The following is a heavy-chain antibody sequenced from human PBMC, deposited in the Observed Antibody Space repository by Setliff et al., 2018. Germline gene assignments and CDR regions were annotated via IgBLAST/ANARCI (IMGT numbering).Heavy chain of an antibody. J-gene: IGHJ4*02. CDR1: GFTSSMYT. D-gene: IGHD1-26*01. CDR3: AKDRVNDGFWDFDA. Sequence: LPLSCAASGFTSSMYTMVWVRQVPGEGLEWVAGFIQVGSGVYADSVKGRSTIYRDNSKNSFFLQINNLRVEDAATYYCAKDRVNDGFWDFDAWGQGIVVTVSS. CDR2: FIQVGSG. V-gene: IGHV3-23*01.